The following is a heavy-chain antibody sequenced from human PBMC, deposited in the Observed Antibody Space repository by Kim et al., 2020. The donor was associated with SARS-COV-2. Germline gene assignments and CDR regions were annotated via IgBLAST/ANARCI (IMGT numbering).Heavy chain of an antibody. Sequence: AGSVKGRFTISRDNAKNSLYLQMNSLRAEATALYYCATLRSSYYYYGMDVWGQGTTVTVSS. D-gene: IGHD2-15*01. J-gene: IGHJ6*02. CDR3: ATLRSSYYYYGMDV. V-gene: IGHV3-9*01.